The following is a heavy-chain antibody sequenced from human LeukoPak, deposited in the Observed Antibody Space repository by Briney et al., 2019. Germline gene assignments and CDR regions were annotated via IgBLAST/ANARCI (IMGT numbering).Heavy chain of an antibody. J-gene: IGHJ4*02. CDR1: GVSISSSNSY. CDR2: IYYSGNT. V-gene: IGHV4-39*01. D-gene: IGHD3/OR15-3a*01. Sequence: SETLSLTCTVSGVSISSSNSYWGWIRQPPGKGLEWIGSIYYSGNTYYNASLKSQVSISIDTSKYQFSLRLTSVTAADTAVYYCARQTGSGLFILPGGQGTLVTVSS. CDR3: ARQTGSGLFILP.